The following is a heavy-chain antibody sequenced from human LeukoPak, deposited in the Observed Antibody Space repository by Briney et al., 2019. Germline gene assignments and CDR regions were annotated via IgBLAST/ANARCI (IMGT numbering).Heavy chain of an antibody. CDR3: AKGGPYSSGYPYDS. Sequence: PGRSLRVSCAASGFTFTSYGMHWVRQAPGKGLEWVAVISYDGSNKFYADSVKGRFSISRDNSKNTLYLQMNSLRAEDTAVYYCAKGGPYSSGYPYDSWGQGSLVSVYS. V-gene: IGHV3-30*18. J-gene: IGHJ4*02. D-gene: IGHD3-22*01. CDR1: GFTFTSYG. CDR2: ISYDGSNK.